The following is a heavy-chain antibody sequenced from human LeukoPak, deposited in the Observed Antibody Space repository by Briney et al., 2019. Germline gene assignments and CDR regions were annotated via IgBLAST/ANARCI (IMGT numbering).Heavy chain of an antibody. D-gene: IGHD6-13*01. CDR3: ARSTKFSSSWYDYFDY. Sequence: PSETLSLTCTVSGDYLSPYYWNWIRQPPGKGLEWIGYVYDTGTTNYNPSLKSRVTISVDTSKKYFSLRLSSVTAADTAVYYCARSTKFSSSWYDYFDYWPQGTLVTVSS. V-gene: IGHV4-59*01. CDR2: VYDTGTT. CDR1: GDYLSPYY. J-gene: IGHJ4*02.